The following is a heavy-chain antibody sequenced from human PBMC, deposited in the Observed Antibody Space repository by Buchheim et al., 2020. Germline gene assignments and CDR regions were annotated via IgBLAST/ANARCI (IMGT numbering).Heavy chain of an antibody. CDR1: GFTFSSYA. CDR3: AREGAGATREYYFDY. CDR2: ISYDGSNK. V-gene: IGHV3-30-3*01. Sequence: QVQLVESGGGVVQPGRSLRLSCAASGFTFSSYAMHWVRQAPGKGLEWVAVISYDGSNKYYADSVKGRFTISRDNSKNTLYLQMNSLRAEDTAVYYCAREGAGATREYYFDYWGQGTL. D-gene: IGHD1-26*01. J-gene: IGHJ4*02.